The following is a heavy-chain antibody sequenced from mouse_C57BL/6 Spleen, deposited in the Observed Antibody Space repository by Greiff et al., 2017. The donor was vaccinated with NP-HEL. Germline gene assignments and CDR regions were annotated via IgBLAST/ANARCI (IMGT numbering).Heavy chain of an antibody. CDR1: GYAFTNYL. CDR3: ARKGEDYYGSSYRYFDV. J-gene: IGHJ1*03. CDR2: INPGSGGT. Sequence: VQRVESGAELVRPGTSVKVSCKASGYAFTNYLIEWVKQRPGQGLEWIGVINPGSGGTNYNEKFKGKATLTADKSSSTAYMQLSSLTSEDSAVYFCARKGEDYYGSSYRYFDVWGTGTTVTVSS. D-gene: IGHD1-1*01. V-gene: IGHV1-54*01.